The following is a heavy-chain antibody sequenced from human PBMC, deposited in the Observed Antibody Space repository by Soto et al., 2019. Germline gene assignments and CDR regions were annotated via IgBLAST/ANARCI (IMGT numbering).Heavy chain of an antibody. CDR2: IIPIFGTA. CDR3: ARGGLAAAGRHYYYGMDV. V-gene: IGHV1-69*13. Sequence: SVKVSCKASGGTFSSYAISWVRQAPGQGLEWMGGIIPIFGTANYAQKFQGRVTITADESTSTAYMELSSLRSEDTAVYYCARGGLAAAGRHYYYGMDVWGQGTTVTVSS. D-gene: IGHD6-13*01. J-gene: IGHJ6*02. CDR1: GGTFSSYA.